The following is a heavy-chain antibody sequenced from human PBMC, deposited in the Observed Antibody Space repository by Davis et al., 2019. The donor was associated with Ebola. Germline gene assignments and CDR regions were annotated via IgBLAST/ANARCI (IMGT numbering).Heavy chain of an antibody. Sequence: PGGSLRLSCAASGFTFSSYAMSWVRQAREKGLEWVSDISGSGGTTYYADSVKGRFTISRDNSKNMLYLQMNSLRAEDTALYYCAKGGGDSVWYSYVGWFDPWGQGTLVTVSS. V-gene: IGHV3-23*01. D-gene: IGHD6-19*01. CDR3: AKGGGDSVWYSYVGWFDP. J-gene: IGHJ5*02. CDR1: GFTFSSYA. CDR2: ISGSGGTT.